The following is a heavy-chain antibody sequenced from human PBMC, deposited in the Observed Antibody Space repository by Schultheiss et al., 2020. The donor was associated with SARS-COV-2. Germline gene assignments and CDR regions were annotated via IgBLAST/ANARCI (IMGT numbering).Heavy chain of an antibody. J-gene: IGHJ4*02. D-gene: IGHD5-24*01. Sequence: GGSLRLSCAASGFTFSSYSMNWVRQAPGKGLEWVSAISGSGGSTYYADSVKGRFTISRDNSKNTLYLQMNSLRAEDTAVYYCARWVQGDFDYWGQGTLVTVSS. CDR2: ISGSGGST. CDR1: GFTFSSYS. CDR3: ARWVQGDFDY. V-gene: IGHV3-23*01.